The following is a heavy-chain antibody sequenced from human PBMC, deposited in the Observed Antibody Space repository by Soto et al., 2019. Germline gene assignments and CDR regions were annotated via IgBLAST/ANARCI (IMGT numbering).Heavy chain of an antibody. CDR2: ISGGDGRST. D-gene: IGHD3-10*01. V-gene: IGHV3-23*01. CDR1: GFTFRDYA. J-gene: IGHJ4*02. CDR3: AKDRLWFGRTTEDS. Sequence: PGGSLRLSCAASGFTFRDYAMSWVRQAPGKGLEWVSAISGGDGRSTYYADTVKGRFTISRDNSKNTLYLQMNSLRAEDTAIYYCAKDRLWFGRTTEDSWGQGVLVTVSS.